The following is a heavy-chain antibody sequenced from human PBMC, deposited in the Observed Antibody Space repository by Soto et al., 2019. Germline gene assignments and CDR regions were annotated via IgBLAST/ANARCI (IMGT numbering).Heavy chain of an antibody. D-gene: IGHD3-10*01. CDR1: GGSISSGGYY. CDR2: IYYSGST. Sequence: PSETLSLTCTVSGGSISSGGYYWSWIRQHPGKGLEWIGYIYYSGSTYYNPSLKSRVTISVDTSKNQFSLKLSSVTAADTAVYYCARYQSGESLFDYWGQGTLVTVSS. CDR3: ARYQSGESLFDY. J-gene: IGHJ4*02. V-gene: IGHV4-31*03.